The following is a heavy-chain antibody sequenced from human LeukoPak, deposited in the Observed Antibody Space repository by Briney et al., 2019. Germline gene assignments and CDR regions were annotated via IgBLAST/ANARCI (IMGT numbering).Heavy chain of an antibody. D-gene: IGHD4-17*01. Sequence: SETLSLTCAVYGGSFSGYYWSWIRQPPGKGLEWIGEINHSGSTNYNPSLKSRVTISVDTSKNQFSLKLSSVTAADTAVYYCARAGTTVTTYYYYYYMDVWGKGTTVTVPS. CDR3: ARAGTTVTTYYYYYYMDV. CDR1: GGSFSGYY. CDR2: INHSGST. V-gene: IGHV4-34*01. J-gene: IGHJ6*03.